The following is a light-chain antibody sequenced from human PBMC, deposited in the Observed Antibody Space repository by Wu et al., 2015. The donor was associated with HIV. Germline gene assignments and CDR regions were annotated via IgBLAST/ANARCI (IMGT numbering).Light chain of an antibody. CDR3: QQYGNSPWT. J-gene: IGKJ1*01. V-gene: IGKV3-20*01. CDR2: GAS. Sequence: EIVLTQSPGTLSLSPGERATLSCRASQSVSSNYLAWYQQKPGQAPRLLIYGASNRATGIPDRFSGSGSGTDFTLTISRLEAEDLAVYYCQQYGNSPWTFGQGTKVESK. CDR1: QSVSSNY.